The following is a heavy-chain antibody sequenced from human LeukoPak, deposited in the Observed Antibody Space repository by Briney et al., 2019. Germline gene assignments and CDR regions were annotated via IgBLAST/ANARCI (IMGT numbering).Heavy chain of an antibody. CDR1: GFTFADYA. CDR2: ISWNSGSI. V-gene: IGHV3-9*01. D-gene: IGHD3-10*01. Sequence: GGSLRLSCAASGFTFADYAMRWVRHAPGKGLEWVSGISWNSGSIDYADSVKGRFTISRDNAKNSLYLQMNSLRAEDTALYYCAKDMGDGSGSYSSYYFDYWGQGTLVTVSS. J-gene: IGHJ4*02. CDR3: AKDMGDGSGSYSSYYFDY.